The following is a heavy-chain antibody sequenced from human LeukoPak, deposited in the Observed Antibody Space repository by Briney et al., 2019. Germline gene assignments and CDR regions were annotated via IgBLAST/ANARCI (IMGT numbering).Heavy chain of an antibody. CDR1: GFTFSSYW. J-gene: IGHJ6*02. Sequence: GGSLRLSCTASGFTFSSYWMSRVRQAPGKGLEWVANIKQDGSEKDCVDSVKGRFTISRDNAKNSLYLQMNSLRAEDTAVYYCAKYCGGDCYGMDVWGQGTTVTVSS. D-gene: IGHD2-21*01. CDR3: AKYCGGDCYGMDV. CDR2: IKQDGSEK. V-gene: IGHV3-7*01.